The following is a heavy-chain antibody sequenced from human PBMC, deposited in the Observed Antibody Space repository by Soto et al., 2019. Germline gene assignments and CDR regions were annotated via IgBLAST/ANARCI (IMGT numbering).Heavy chain of an antibody. CDR2: IYASGSA. CDR1: GASIRGVDYF. Sequence: QVQLQEAGPGLVKPSQTLSLTCTVSGASIRGVDYFWTWIRQRPGKGLEWLGNIYASGSAYTNPSLKSRVGLSVDTSQNQFALSLTSVTAADSAVYYCAREGKDISTHGVWNAFDLWGQGTEVSVFS. J-gene: IGHJ3*01. CDR3: AREGKDISTHGVWNAFDL. D-gene: IGHD2-21*01. V-gene: IGHV4-31*03.